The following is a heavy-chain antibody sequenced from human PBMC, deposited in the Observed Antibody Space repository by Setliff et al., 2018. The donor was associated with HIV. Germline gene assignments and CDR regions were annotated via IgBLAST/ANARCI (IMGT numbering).Heavy chain of an antibody. J-gene: IGHJ4*02. Sequence: SETLSLTCTVSGGSISSSSSFWGWIRQPPGKGLEWIGSIYYSGSTYYNPSLQSRVTISVDTSKNQFSLKLSSVTAADTAVYYCARQKTVTTYFDYWGQGTLVTRLL. V-gene: IGHV4-39*01. CDR3: ARQKTVTTYFDY. CDR2: IYYSGST. D-gene: IGHD4-17*01. CDR1: GGSISSSSSF.